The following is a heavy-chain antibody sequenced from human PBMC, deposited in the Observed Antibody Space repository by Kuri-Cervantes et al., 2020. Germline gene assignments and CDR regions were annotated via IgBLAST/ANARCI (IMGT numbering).Heavy chain of an antibody. D-gene: IGHD1-26*01. CDR2: IIPIFGTA. J-gene: IGHJ3*02. CDR1: GGTFGSYA. CDR3: ARVGASGAFDI. V-gene: IGHV1-69*05. Sequence: SVKVSCKASGGTFGSYAISWVRQAPGQGLEWMGGIIPIFGTANYAQKFQGRVTITRDTSASTAYMELSSLRSEDTAVYYCARVGASGAFDIWGQGTMVTVSS.